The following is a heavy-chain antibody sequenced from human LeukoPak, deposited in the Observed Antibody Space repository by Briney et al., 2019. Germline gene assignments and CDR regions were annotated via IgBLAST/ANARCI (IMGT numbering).Heavy chain of an antibody. J-gene: IGHJ4*02. CDR1: GGSISNYY. CDR2: IYYSGST. D-gene: IGHD3-10*01. V-gene: IGHV4-39*06. CDR3: ARETYYYGSNDY. Sequence: PSETLSLTCAVSGGSISNYYWGWIRQPPGEGLEWIGSIYYSGSTYYNSSLQSRVTISVHMSNNQFALKLSSVTAADTAVYYCARETYYYGSNDYWGQGTLVTVSS.